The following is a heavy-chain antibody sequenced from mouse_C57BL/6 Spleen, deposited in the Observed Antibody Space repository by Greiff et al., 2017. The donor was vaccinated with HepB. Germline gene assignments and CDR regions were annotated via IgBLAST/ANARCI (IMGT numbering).Heavy chain of an antibody. D-gene: IGHD1-1*01. CDR2: IYPGDGDT. V-gene: IGHV1-82*01. CDR3: AREVPYYYGSSPAWFAY. J-gene: IGHJ3*01. Sequence: VHLVESGPELVKPGASVKISCKASGYAFSSSWMNWVKQRPGKGLEWIGRIYPGDGDTNYNGKFKGKATLTADKSSSTAYMQLSSLTSEDSAVYFCAREVPYYYGSSPAWFAYWGQGTLVTVSA. CDR1: GYAFSSSW.